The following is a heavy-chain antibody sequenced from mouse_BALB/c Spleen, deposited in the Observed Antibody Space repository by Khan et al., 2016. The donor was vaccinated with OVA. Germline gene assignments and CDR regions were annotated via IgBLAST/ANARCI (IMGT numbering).Heavy chain of an antibody. CDR1: GYTFTDYV. V-gene: IGHV1S137*01. D-gene: IGHD3-3*01. Sequence: QVRLQQSGPELVRPGVSVKISCKGSGYTFTDYVMHWVKQSHAKSLEWIGVISTYYGHSDYNQKFKGKATLTVDKSSSTAYMALARLTSEDSAIYYCARGGRFAYWGQGTLVTVSA. CDR2: ISTYYGHS. CDR3: ARGGRFAY. J-gene: IGHJ3*01.